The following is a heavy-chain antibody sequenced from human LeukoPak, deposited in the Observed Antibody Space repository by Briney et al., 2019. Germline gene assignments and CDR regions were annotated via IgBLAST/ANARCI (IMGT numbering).Heavy chain of an antibody. CDR3: ARIRVYIVGATDAFDI. CDR2: INPNSGGT. CDR1: GYTFTSYD. V-gene: IGHV1-2*02. J-gene: IGHJ3*02. D-gene: IGHD1-26*01. Sequence: ASVKVSCKASGYTFTSYDINWVRQATGQGLEWMGWINPNSGGTNYAQKFQGRVTMTRDTSISTAYMELSRLRSDDTAVYYCARIRVYIVGATDAFDIWGQGTMVTVSS.